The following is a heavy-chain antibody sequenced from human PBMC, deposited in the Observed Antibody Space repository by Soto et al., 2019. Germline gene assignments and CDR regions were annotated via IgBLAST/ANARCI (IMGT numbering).Heavy chain of an antibody. D-gene: IGHD2-21*01. V-gene: IGHV3-11*06. CDR1: GFPFRSPS. CDR2: ISPKSTYR. CDR3: ARGGGGGLFEH. J-gene: IGHJ4*02. Sequence: GGSLRLSCAASGFPFRSPSMSWIRQAPGKGLEWLSHISPKSTYRNYADSVKGRFTISRDNTKSSLFLQMNSLGVEDTAVYYCARGGGGGLFEHWGQGVLVTVSS.